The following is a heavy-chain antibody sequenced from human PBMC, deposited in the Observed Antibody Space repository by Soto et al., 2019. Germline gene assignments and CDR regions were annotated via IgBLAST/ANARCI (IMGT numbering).Heavy chain of an antibody. CDR1: GFTFSSYA. CDR3: AKPLPPITIFGGGVDY. J-gene: IGHJ4*02. Sequence: PGGSLRLSCAASGFTFSSYAMSWVRQAPGKWLEWVSAISGSGGSTYYADSVKGRFTISRDNSKNTLYLQMNSLRAEDTAVYYCAKPLPPITIFGGGVDYWGQGXLVTVYS. CDR2: ISGSGGST. V-gene: IGHV3-23*01. D-gene: IGHD3-3*01.